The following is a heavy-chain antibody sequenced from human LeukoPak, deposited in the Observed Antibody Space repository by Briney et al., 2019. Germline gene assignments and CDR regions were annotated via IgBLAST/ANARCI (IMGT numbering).Heavy chain of an antibody. CDR2: ISYDGSNK. V-gene: IGHV3-30-3*01. Sequence: GGSLRLSCAASGFTFSSYAMHWVRQAPGKGLEWVAVISYDGSNKYYAASVKGRFTISRDNSKNTLYLQMNSLRAEDTAVYYCARDRSNYYYYGMDVWGQGTTVTVSS. J-gene: IGHJ6*02. CDR3: ARDRSNYYYYGMDV. CDR1: GFTFSSYA.